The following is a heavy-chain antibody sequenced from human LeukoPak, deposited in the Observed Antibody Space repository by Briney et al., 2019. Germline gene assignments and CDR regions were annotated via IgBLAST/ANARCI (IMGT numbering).Heavy chain of an antibody. CDR1: GNSLIYLS. CDR3: ATTIDSSGWFFDY. Sequence: SVKVSCKVSGNSLIYLSMHWVRQAPGQGLEWMGGIIPIFGTANYAQKFQGRVTITADKSTSTAYMELSSLRSEDTAVYYCATTIDSSGWFFDYWGQGTLVTVSS. D-gene: IGHD6-19*01. J-gene: IGHJ4*02. CDR2: IIPIFGTA. V-gene: IGHV1-69*06.